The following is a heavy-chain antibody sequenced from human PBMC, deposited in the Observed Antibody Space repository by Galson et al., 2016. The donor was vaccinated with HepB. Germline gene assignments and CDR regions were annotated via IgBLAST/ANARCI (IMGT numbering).Heavy chain of an antibody. CDR3: AKDLDGCPITTCYRRYYFYMDV. CDR2: ISYDGSNK. D-gene: IGHD2-8*01. Sequence: SLRLSCAASGFTFSSYALHWVRQAPGKGLEWVAVISYDGSNKDYADSVEGRFSISRDNFRNTLHLQMNSLRAEDTAVYYCAKDLDGCPITTCYRRYYFYMDVWGKGTTVTVSS. J-gene: IGHJ6*03. CDR1: GFTFSSYA. V-gene: IGHV3-30*04.